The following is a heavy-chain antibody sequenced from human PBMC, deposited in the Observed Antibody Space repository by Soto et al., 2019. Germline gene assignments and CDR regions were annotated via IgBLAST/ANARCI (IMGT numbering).Heavy chain of an antibody. Sequence: EVQLVESGGGLVQPGGSLRLSCAASGFSFSSNWMHWVRQAPGKGLLWVSRINTDGTRATYADSVKGRFTISRDNAKNTLYLQMDSLSAEDTAVYYCARFGNYYDTSGFLYWGQGTLVTVSS. J-gene: IGHJ4*02. V-gene: IGHV3-74*01. D-gene: IGHD3-22*01. CDR2: INTDGTRA. CDR1: GFSFSSNW. CDR3: ARFGNYYDTSGFLY.